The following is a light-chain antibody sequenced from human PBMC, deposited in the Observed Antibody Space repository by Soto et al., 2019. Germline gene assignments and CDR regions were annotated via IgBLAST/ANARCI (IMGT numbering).Light chain of an antibody. Sequence: DIQMTQSPSSLSASVGDRVTITCRASQSLNSYLNWYQQKPGKAPKLLIYAASSLLSGVPSRFSGSRSGPDFTLTISSLQPEDFATYYCQQSYSSPPTFGQGTKVDIK. CDR2: AAS. V-gene: IGKV1-39*01. CDR3: QQSYSSPPT. CDR1: QSLNSY. J-gene: IGKJ1*01.